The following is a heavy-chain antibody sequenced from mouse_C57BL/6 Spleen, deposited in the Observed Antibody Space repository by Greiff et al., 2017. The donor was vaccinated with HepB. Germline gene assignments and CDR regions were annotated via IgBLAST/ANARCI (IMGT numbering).Heavy chain of an antibody. CDR1: GYTFTSYW. V-gene: IGHV1-69*01. J-gene: IGHJ1*03. CDR3: ARRTTAYWYFDV. CDR2: IDPSESYT. Sequence: QVQLQQPGAELVMPGASVKLSCKASGYTFTSYWMHWVKQRPGQGLEWIGEIDPSESYTNYNHKFKGKSTLTVDKSSSTAYMQLSSLTSEDSAVYYCARRTTAYWYFDVWGTGTTVTVAS. D-gene: IGHD1-2*01.